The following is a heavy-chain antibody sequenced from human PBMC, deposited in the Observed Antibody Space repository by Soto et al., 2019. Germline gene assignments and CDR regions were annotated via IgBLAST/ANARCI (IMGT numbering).Heavy chain of an antibody. V-gene: IGHV3-74*01. J-gene: IGHJ4*02. D-gene: IGHD2-15*01. CDR1: GFTFSSYW. Sequence: EVQLVESGGGLVQPGGSLRLSRAASGFTFSSYWMHWVRQAPGKGLVWVSRINSDGSSTSYADSVKGRFTIPRDNAKNTLYLQMNSLRAEDTAVYYCVRTSLVVAAATREDYWGQGTLVTVSS. CDR2: INSDGSST. CDR3: VRTSLVVAAATREDY.